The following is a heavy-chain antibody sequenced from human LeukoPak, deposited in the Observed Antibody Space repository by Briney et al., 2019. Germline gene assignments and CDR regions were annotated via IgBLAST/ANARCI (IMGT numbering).Heavy chain of an antibody. CDR2: IYYSGST. Sequence: SETLSLTCTVSGGSISSYYWSWIRQPPGKGLEWIGYIYYSGSTNYNPSLKSRVTISVDTSKNQLSLKLSSVTAADTAVYYCAREKPSSSFGMNDYWGQGTLVTVSS. V-gene: IGHV4-59*01. J-gene: IGHJ4*02. CDR3: AREKPSSSFGMNDY. CDR1: GGSISSYY. D-gene: IGHD6-13*01.